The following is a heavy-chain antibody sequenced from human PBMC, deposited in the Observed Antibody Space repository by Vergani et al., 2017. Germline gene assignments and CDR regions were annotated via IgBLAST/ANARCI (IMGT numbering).Heavy chain of an antibody. D-gene: IGHD3-3*01. V-gene: IGHV3-21*01. Sequence: EVQLVESGGGLVKPGGSLRLSCVASGFTFRSYSMNWVRQAPGKGLEWVSSISSSSSYIYYADSVKGRFTISRDNAKNSLYLQMNSLRAEDTAVYYCAAGADYDFWSGYPIIYGMDVWGQGTTVTVSS. CDR2: ISSSSSYI. J-gene: IGHJ6*02. CDR3: AAGADYDFWSGYPIIYGMDV. CDR1: GFTFRSYS.